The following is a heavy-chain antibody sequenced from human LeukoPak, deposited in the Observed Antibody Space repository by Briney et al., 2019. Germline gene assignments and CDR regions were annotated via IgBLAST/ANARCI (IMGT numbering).Heavy chain of an antibody. J-gene: IGHJ4*02. D-gene: IGHD6-19*01. CDR1: GGSISSISYY. CDR3: ARQSITMAGISFDY. CDR2: IYYTGTT. V-gene: IGHV4-39*07. Sequence: PSETLSLTCTVSGGSISSISYYWGWIRQPPGKGLEWIGSIYYTGTTYYNPSLKSRVTISVDTSKSQFSLKLNSVTAADTAVYYCARQSITMAGISFDYWGQGTLVTVSS.